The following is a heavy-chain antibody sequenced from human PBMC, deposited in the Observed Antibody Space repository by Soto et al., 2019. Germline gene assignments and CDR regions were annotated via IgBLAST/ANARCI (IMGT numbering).Heavy chain of an antibody. CDR3: ARGGCSSTSCYVSDAFEI. V-gene: IGHV4-31*03. CDR2: IYYSGST. CDR1: GGSISSGGYY. Sequence: SETLSLTCTVSGGSISSGGYYWSWIRQHPGKGLEWIGYIYYSGSTYYNPSLKSRVTISVDTSKNRFSLKLSSVTAADTAVYYCARGGCSSTSCYVSDAFEIWGQGSMVTVSS. J-gene: IGHJ3*02. D-gene: IGHD2-2*01.